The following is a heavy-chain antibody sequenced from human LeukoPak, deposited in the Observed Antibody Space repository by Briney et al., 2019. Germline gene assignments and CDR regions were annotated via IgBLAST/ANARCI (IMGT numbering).Heavy chain of an antibody. J-gene: IGHJ4*02. CDR3: ARDRGWLQYIDY. CDR1: GFTFGDYG. D-gene: IGHD5-24*01. V-gene: IGHV3-20*04. CDR2: INWNGGNT. Sequence: GGSLRLSCAASGFTFGDYGMSRVRQAPGKELEWVSSINWNGGNTAYADSVKGRFTISRDTAKDSLYLQLNSLRAEDTALYYCARDRGWLQYIDYWGQGTLVTVSS.